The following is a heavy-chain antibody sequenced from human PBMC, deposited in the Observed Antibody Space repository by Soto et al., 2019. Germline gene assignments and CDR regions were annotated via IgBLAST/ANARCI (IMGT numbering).Heavy chain of an antibody. V-gene: IGHV3-53*01. D-gene: IGHD1-1*01. CDR3: ARGGVRRYYYYGMDV. CDR1: GFTVSSNY. J-gene: IGHJ6*02. Sequence: GGSLRLSCAASGFTVSSNYMSWVRQAPGKGLEWVSVIYSGGSTYYADSVKGRFTISRDNSKNTLYLQMNSLRAEDTAVYYCARGGVRRYYYYGMDVWGQGTTVTVYS. CDR2: IYSGGST.